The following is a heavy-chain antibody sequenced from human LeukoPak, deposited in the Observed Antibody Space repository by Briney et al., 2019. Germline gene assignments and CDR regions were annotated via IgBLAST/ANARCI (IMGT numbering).Heavy chain of an antibody. CDR1: EFTFSRHA. CDR3: ASDPGYPYYDPFHI. V-gene: IGHV3-30-3*01. CDR2: VSYDGSNK. D-gene: IGHD1-26*01. J-gene: IGHJ3*02. Sequence: GGSLRLSCAASEFTFSRHAMHWVRQAPGRGLDWVAVVSYDGSNKYYADSAKGRFTISRDNSKNTLSLQMNSLRAEDTAVYYCASDPGYPYYDPFHIWGQGTMVTVSS.